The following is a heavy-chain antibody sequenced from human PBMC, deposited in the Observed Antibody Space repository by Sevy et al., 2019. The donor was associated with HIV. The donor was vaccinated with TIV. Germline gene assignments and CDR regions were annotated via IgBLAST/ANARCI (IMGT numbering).Heavy chain of an antibody. CDR1: GYTFTSYA. CDR3: ARALEWYPDYFDY. Sequence: ASVKVSCKASGYTFTSYAMHWVRQAPGQRLEWMGWINAGNGNTKYSQKFQGRVTITRDTSASTAYMELSSVRSEDTAVYYCARALEWYPDYFDYWGQGTLVTVSS. CDR2: INAGNGNT. D-gene: IGHD3-3*01. J-gene: IGHJ4*02. V-gene: IGHV1-3*01.